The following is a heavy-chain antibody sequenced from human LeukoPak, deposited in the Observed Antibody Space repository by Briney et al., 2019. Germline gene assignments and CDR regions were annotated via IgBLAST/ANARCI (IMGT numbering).Heavy chain of an antibody. J-gene: IGHJ6*04. Sequence: SETLSLTCAVYGGSFSGYYWSWIRQSPGKGLEWIGEINHSGSTNYNPSLKSRVTISVDTSKNQFSLKLSSVTAADTAVYYCARARGPTFYYYYYGMDVWGKGTTVTVSS. CDR2: INHSGST. D-gene: IGHD3-16*01. CDR1: GGSFSGYY. CDR3: ARARGPTFYYYYYGMDV. V-gene: IGHV4-34*01.